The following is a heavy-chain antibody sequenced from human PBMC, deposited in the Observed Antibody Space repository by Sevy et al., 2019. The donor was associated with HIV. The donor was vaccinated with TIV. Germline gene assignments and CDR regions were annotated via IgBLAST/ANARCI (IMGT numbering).Heavy chain of an antibody. CDR1: GFTFSTFE. V-gene: IGHV3-48*03. CDR2: INSGGSGI. J-gene: IGHJ4*02. D-gene: IGHD3-16*01. Sequence: GGSLRLSCGVSGFTFSTFEMHWVRQAPGKGLEWVSYINSGGSGIYCADSVKGRLTISRDNAKNSLYLQMNSLRAEDTAIYYCARGGSYLDYWGQGTLVTVSS. CDR3: ARGGSYLDY.